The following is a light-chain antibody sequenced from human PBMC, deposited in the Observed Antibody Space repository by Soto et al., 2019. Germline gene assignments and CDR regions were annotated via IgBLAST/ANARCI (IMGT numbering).Light chain of an antibody. CDR1: SNDVGAYNY. Sequence: QSALTQPASVSGSPGQSITISCTGTSNDVGAYNYVSWYQQHPGKAPKLIIYEVSSRPSGVSSRFSGSKSGNTASLTISGLQADDEADYYCSSFADSSVRDYVFGGGTQLTVL. V-gene: IGLV2-14*01. J-gene: IGLJ7*01. CDR3: SSFADSSVRDYV. CDR2: EVS.